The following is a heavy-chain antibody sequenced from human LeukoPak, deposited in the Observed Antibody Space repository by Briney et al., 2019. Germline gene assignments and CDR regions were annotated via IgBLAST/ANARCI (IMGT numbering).Heavy chain of an antibody. V-gene: IGHV3-23*01. CDR2: LSGTRSNT. CDR3: ASDWNFDY. J-gene: IGHJ4*02. D-gene: IGHD1-1*01. Sequence: PGGSLRLSCAASGFTFSRSAMSWVRQAPGKGLEWVSTLSGTRSNTYYGDSVRGRFTISRDNSRNTLYLQMNSLRAEDTAIYYCASDWNFDYWGQGTLVTVSS. CDR1: GFTFSRSA.